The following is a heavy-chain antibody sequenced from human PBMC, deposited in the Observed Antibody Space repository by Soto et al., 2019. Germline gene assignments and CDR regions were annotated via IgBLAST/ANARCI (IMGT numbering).Heavy chain of an antibody. V-gene: IGHV4-59*08. CDR2: IYYSDSI. CDR1: GGSIGSYY. D-gene: IGHD3-22*01. CDR3: VRQHYYDSSGYYTWN. J-gene: IGHJ4*02. Sequence: PSETLSLTCTVSGGSIGSYYWSWIRQPPGKGLEWIGYIYYSDSINYTPSLKSRVTISEDTSKNQFSLRLSSVTAADTAVYYCVRQHYYDSSGYYTWNWGQGTLVTVSS.